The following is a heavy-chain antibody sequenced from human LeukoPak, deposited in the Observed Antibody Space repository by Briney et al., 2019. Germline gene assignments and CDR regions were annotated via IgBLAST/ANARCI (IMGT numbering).Heavy chain of an antibody. D-gene: IGHD6-13*01. CDR2: ISSSSSTI. Sequence: GSLRLSCAASGFTFSSYCMNWVRQAPGEGLGWVSYISSSSSTIYYADSVKGRFTISRDNAKNSLYLQMNSLRAEDTAVYYCARDEGEQQLVPGAFDIWGQGTMVTVSS. V-gene: IGHV3-48*01. J-gene: IGHJ3*02. CDR1: GFTFSSYC. CDR3: ARDEGEQQLVPGAFDI.